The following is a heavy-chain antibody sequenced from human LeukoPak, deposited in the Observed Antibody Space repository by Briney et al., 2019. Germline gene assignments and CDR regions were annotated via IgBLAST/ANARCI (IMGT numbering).Heavy chain of an antibody. D-gene: IGHD4-17*01. Sequence: PGGSLRLSCAASGFTFIGSAMHWVRQASGKGLEWVGRIRSKANTYATAYDESMKGRFTISRDDSKTTAYLQMNSLKIEDTALYYCTSTTRDFGDSSYYYGVDVWGLGTTVTVSS. CDR1: GFTFIGSA. V-gene: IGHV3-73*01. J-gene: IGHJ6*02. CDR3: TSTTRDFGDSSYYYGVDV. CDR2: IRSKANTYAT.